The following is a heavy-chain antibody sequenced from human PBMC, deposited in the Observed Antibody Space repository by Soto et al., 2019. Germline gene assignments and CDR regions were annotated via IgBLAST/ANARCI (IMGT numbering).Heavy chain of an antibody. CDR2: IYYSGST. D-gene: IGHD6-13*01. J-gene: IGHJ5*02. Sequence: QVQLQESGPGLVKPSQTLSLTCTVSGGSISSGGYYWSWIRQHPGKGLEWIGYIYYSGSTYYNPSLKSRVTISVDTSKNQFSLKLSSVTAADTAVYYCARRSIAAARWWFDPWGQGTLVTVSS. CDR3: ARRSIAAARWWFDP. CDR1: GGSISSGGYY. V-gene: IGHV4-31*03.